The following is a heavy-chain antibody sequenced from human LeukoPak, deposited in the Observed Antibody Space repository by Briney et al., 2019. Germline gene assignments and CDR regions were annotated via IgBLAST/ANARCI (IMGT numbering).Heavy chain of an antibody. Sequence: SVKVSCEASGGTFSSFAISWVRQAPGQGLEWMGGIIPIFGTANYAQKFQGRVTITTDESTSTAYMELSSLRSEDTAVYYCARASQGRWLQSFGAFDIWGQGTMVTVSS. CDR1: GGTFSSFA. CDR3: ARASQGRWLQSFGAFDI. CDR2: IIPIFGTA. J-gene: IGHJ3*02. V-gene: IGHV1-69*05. D-gene: IGHD5-24*01.